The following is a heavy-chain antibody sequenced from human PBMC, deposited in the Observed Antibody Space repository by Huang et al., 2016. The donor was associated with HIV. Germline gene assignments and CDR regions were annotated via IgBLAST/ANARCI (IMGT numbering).Heavy chain of an antibody. J-gene: IGHJ6*02. Sequence: LVESGGGLVRPGGSLRLSCAGSTVTVSAYWMTWVRQSPGQGLEWVASIRQDGREKHYVDSVEGRFNISRDNGKKLLFLEMRSLGVDDTAVYFCATKADAMDVWGQGTTVIVSS. D-gene: IGHD2-8*01. CDR2: IRQDGREK. CDR3: ATKADAMDV. CDR1: TVTVSAYW. V-gene: IGHV3-7*01.